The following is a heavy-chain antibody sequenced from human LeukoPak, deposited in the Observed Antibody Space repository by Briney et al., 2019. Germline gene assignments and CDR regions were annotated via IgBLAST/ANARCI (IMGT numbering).Heavy chain of an antibody. CDR1: GGSFSGHN. CDR3: ARSSTNSSSWSYYFDY. CDR2: INHSGST. Sequence: PSETLSLTCAVYGGSFSGHNWSWIRDCPGTGLEWIGEINHSGSTNYNLSLKSRVTISIATSKNQFSLKLSSVTAADTAVYYCARSSTNSSSWSYYFDYWGQGTLVTVSS. V-gene: IGHV4-34*01. D-gene: IGHD6-13*01. J-gene: IGHJ4*02.